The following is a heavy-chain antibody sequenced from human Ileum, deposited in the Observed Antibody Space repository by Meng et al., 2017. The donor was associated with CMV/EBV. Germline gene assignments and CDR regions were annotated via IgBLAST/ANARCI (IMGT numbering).Heavy chain of an antibody. CDR3: ARGSHGSVPEY. V-gene: IGHV1-18*01. J-gene: IGHJ4*02. CDR1: GYIFDSYG. CDR2: ISIYNGNT. D-gene: IGHD1-26*01. Sequence: SCKASGYIFDSYGITWVRQAPGQGLEWMGWISIYNGNTNYAQKFQGRVTMTSDTSTSTAYMELRSLRSDDTAVYYCARGSHGSVPEYWGQGTLVTVSS.